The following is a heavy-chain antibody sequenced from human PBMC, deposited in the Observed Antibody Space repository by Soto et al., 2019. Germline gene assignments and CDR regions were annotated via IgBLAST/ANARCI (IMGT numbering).Heavy chain of an antibody. CDR1: GFTFSSYD. CDR3: ARDPNYYGSGSFNY. D-gene: IGHD3-10*01. J-gene: IGHJ4*02. CDR2: IWYDGSNK. V-gene: IGHV3-33*01. Sequence: VGSLRLSCAASGFTFSSYDMHWVRQAPGKGLEWVAVIWYDGSNKYYADSVKGRFTISRDNSKNTLYLQMNSLRAEDTAVYYCARDPNYYGSGSFNYWGQGTLVTVSS.